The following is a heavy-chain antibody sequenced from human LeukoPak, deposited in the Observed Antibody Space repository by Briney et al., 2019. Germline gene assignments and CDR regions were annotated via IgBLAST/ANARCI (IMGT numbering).Heavy chain of an antibody. CDR2: VNPQGSGT. CDR3: ARARWSSTGWFLGY. D-gene: IGHD6-19*01. J-gene: IGHJ4*02. Sequence: GESLRLSCAASGFTFSSYWMHWVRQAPGKGLVWVSRVNPQGSGTSYTDSVKGRFTISRDNAKDALHLQMDNLRAEDTAVYYCARARWSSTGWFLGYWGQGTLVTVSS. CDR1: GFTFSSYW. V-gene: IGHV3-74*01.